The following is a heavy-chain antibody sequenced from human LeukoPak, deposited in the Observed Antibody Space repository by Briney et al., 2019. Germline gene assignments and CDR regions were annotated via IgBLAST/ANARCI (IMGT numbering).Heavy chain of an antibody. CDR1: GVSISSYY. CDR2: ISYDGST. V-gene: IGHV4-59*01. Sequence: SETLSLTCTVSGVSISSYYWSWIRQPPGKGLEWIGYISYDGSTNYNPSLKSRVTISVDTSKNQFSLQLSSVTAADTAVYYCARKDYFDYWGQGTLATVSS. CDR3: ARKDYFDY. J-gene: IGHJ4*02.